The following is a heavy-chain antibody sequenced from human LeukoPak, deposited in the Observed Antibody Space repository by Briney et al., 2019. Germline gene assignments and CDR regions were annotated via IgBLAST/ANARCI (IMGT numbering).Heavy chain of an antibody. V-gene: IGHV3-7*01. CDR2: IKQDGSEK. CDR3: ARGYYDYVWGSYRWDAFDI. Sequence: GGSLRLSCAASGSTFSSYWMSWVRQAPGKGLEWVANIKQDGSEKYYVDSVKGRFTISRDNAKNSLYLQMNSLRAEDTAVYYCARGYYDYVWGSYRWDAFDIWGQGTMVTVSS. J-gene: IGHJ3*02. D-gene: IGHD3-16*02. CDR1: GSTFSSYW.